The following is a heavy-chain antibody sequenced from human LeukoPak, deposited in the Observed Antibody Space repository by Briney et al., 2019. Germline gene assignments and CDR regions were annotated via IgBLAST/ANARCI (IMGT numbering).Heavy chain of an antibody. CDR2: INHSGST. CDR3: ARGLSLRGAFDI. D-gene: IGHD5-12*01. V-gene: IGHV4-34*01. Sequence: SETLSLTCAVYGGSFSGYYWSWIRQPPGKGLEWIGEINHSGSTNYNPSLKSRVTISVDTSKNQFSLKLSSATAADTAVYYCARGLSLRGAFDIWGQGTMVTVSS. CDR1: GGSFSGYY. J-gene: IGHJ3*02.